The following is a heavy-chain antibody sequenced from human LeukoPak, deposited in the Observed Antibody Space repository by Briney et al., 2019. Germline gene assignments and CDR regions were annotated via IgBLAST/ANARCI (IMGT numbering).Heavy chain of an antibody. Sequence: MPSETLSLTCAVYGGSFSGYYWSWIRQPPGKGLEWIGEINHSGSTNYNPSLKSRVTISVDTSKNQFSLKLSSVTAADTAVYYCARRLLVYGDYGYYYYYMDVWGKGTTVTVSS. V-gene: IGHV4-34*01. D-gene: IGHD4-17*01. CDR3: ARRLLVYGDYGYYYYYMDV. J-gene: IGHJ6*03. CDR1: GGSFSGYY. CDR2: INHSGST.